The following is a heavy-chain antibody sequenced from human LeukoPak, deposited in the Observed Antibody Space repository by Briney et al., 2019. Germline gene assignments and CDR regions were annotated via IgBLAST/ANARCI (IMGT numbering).Heavy chain of an antibody. D-gene: IGHD6-19*01. J-gene: IGHJ2*01. CDR3: AREQWLGVRYFDL. Sequence: ASVTVSCKASGYTFTSYAMNWVRQAPGQGLEWMGWINTNTGNPTYAQGFTGRFVFSLDTSVSTAYLQISSLKAEDTAVYYCAREQWLGVRYFDLWGRGTLVTVSS. CDR2: INTNTGNP. V-gene: IGHV7-4-1*02. CDR1: GYTFTSYA.